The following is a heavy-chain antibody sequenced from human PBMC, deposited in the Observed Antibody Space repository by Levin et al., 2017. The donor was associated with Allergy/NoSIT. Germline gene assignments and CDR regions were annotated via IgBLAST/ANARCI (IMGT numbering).Heavy chain of an antibody. D-gene: IGHD1-26*01. V-gene: IGHV3-21*01. J-gene: IGHJ1*01. CDR2: ISTSSSHI. CDR1: GFTFSSYS. CDR3: ARVGDGSGSYSVAQYFQH. Sequence: GESLKISCAASGFTFSSYSMNWVRQAPGKGLEWVSSISTSSSHIYYADSVKGRFTISRDNAKNSLYLQMNSLRAEDTAVYYCARVGDGSGSYSVAQYFQHWGQGTLVTVSS.